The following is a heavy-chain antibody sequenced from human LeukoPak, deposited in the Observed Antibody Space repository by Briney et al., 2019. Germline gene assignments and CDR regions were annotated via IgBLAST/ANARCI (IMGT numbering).Heavy chain of an antibody. CDR2: IKQDGRDT. V-gene: IGHV3-7*03. J-gene: IGHJ4*02. CDR3: ATSAGY. Sequence: GGSLRLSGAASGFTLNSHWMSWVRQAPGKGLEWVANIKQDGRDTYYVDSVKGRFTISRDNAKNSLNLQMNSLRAEDTAMYYCATSAGYWGQGTLVTVSS. CDR1: GFTLNSHW.